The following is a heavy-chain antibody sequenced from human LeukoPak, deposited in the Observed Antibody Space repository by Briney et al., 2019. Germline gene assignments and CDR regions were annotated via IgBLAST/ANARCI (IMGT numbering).Heavy chain of an antibody. J-gene: IGHJ6*03. D-gene: IGHD3-3*01. CDR2: IYTSGST. CDR3: ARDWGDFWSGYPRYYYMDV. V-gene: IGHV4-4*07. CDR1: GGSISSYY. Sequence: SETLSLTCTVSGGSISSYYWSWIRQPAGKGLEWIGSIYTSGSTNYNPSLKSRVTMSVDTSKNQFSLKLSSVTAADTAVYYCARDWGDFWSGYPRYYYMDVWGKGTTVTVSS.